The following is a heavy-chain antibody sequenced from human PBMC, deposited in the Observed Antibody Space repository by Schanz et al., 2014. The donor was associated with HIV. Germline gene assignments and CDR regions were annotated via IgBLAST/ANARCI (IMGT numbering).Heavy chain of an antibody. CDR3: ARGGYSAFQSIDY. CDR2: MKPKNGDA. D-gene: IGHD1-26*01. CDR1: GDTFSSYA. J-gene: IGHJ4*02. Sequence: QVQLVQSGAGVKKPGSSGKVSCKASGDTFSSYAINWVRQAPGPGLEWMGWMKPKNGDAGYAQRVQGRVTMTWDTSKSTAYMELSSLRSEDTAVYYCARGGYSAFQSIDYWGKGTLVTVSS. V-gene: IGHV1-8*02.